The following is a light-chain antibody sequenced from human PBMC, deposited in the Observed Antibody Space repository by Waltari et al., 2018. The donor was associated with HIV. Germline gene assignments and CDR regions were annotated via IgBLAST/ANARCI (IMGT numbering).Light chain of an antibody. Sequence: DVQMTQSPSSLSASIGDRVTVTSRASQSISGSLNWYQQKPGTAPKLLISAASTLQSGVPSRFSGSGSMTDFTLTISGLQPEDSATYYCQQSYYNPLTFGGGTKVEIK. CDR3: QQSYYNPLT. CDR2: AAS. J-gene: IGKJ4*01. CDR1: QSISGS. V-gene: IGKV1-39*01.